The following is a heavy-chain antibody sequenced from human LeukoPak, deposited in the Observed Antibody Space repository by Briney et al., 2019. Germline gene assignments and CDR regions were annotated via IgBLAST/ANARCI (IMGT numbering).Heavy chain of an antibody. CDR1: GYTFTSYG. J-gene: IGHJ4*02. D-gene: IGHD3-10*01. V-gene: IGHV1-18*01. CDR3: ARVSRYGSGSYSDY. CDR2: ISAYNGNT. Sequence: ASVKVSCTASGYTFTSYGISWVRQAPGQGLEWMGWISAYNGNTNYAQKLQGRVTMTTDTSTSTAYMELSSLRSEDTAVYYCARVSRYGSGSYSDYWGQGTLVTVSS.